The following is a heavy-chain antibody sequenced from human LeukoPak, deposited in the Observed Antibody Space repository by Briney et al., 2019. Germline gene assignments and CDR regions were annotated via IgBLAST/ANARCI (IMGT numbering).Heavy chain of an antibody. D-gene: IGHD1-26*01. Sequence: LTGGSLRLSCAASGFTFSSYGMHWVRQAPGKGLEWVAFIRYDGSNKYYADSVKGRFTISRDNSKNTLYLQMNSLRAEDTAVYYCAKDRPVGANNPYYFDYWGQGTLVTVSS. V-gene: IGHV3-30*02. CDR3: AKDRPVGANNPYYFDY. CDR1: GFTFSSYG. CDR2: IRYDGSNK. J-gene: IGHJ4*02.